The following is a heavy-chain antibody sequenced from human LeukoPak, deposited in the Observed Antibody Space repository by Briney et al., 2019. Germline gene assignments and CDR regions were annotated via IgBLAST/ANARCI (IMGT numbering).Heavy chain of an antibody. CDR1: GFTFDDYA. J-gene: IGHJ5*02. Sequence: GGSLRLSCTVSGFTFDDYAMHWVRHTPGKGLEWVAGITWNRDNIGYGDSVKGRFTISRDNAKNSLYLQMNSLRVEDTAVYYCAREPAAAGKNWFDPWGQGTLVTVSS. V-gene: IGHV3-9*01. D-gene: IGHD6-25*01. CDR2: ITWNRDNI. CDR3: AREPAAAGKNWFDP.